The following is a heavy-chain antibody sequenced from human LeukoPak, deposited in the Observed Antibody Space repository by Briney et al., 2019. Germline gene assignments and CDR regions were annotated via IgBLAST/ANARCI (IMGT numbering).Heavy chain of an antibody. Sequence: GASVKVSCKASGFTFTNYGFSWVRQAPGQGLEWMGWISAYSGNTKNAQKFQDRVTMTTDASTSTAYMELRSLTSDDTAVYYCARACSSGCHTGCDPWGQGTQVTVSS. D-gene: IGHD6-25*01. CDR2: ISAYSGNT. CDR3: ARACSSGCHTGCDP. J-gene: IGHJ5*02. CDR1: GFTFTNYG. V-gene: IGHV1-18*01.